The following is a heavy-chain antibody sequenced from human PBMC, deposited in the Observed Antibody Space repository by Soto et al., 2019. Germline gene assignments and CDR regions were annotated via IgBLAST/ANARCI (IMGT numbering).Heavy chain of an antibody. J-gene: IGHJ3*02. D-gene: IGHD3-22*01. CDR1: GYSFASYW. Sequence: GESLRISWRGAGYSFASYWVGWVRQMPGKGLEWMGIIYPGDSDTRYSPSFQGQVTISADKSISTAYLQWSSLKASDTAMYYCAREGRYYDSSGYSRRAFDIWGQGTMVTVSS. CDR2: IYPGDSDT. V-gene: IGHV5-51*01. CDR3: AREGRYYDSSGYSRRAFDI.